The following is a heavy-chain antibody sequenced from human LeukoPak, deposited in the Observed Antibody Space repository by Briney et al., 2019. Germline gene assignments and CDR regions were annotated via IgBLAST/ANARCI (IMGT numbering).Heavy chain of an antibody. CDR3: ARVRRAPGWYFDL. CDR2: IYYSGST. Sequence: PSETLSLTCTVSGGSISSYYWSWIRQPPGKGLEWIGYIYYSGSTNYNPSLKSRVTISVDTSKNQFSLKLSSVTAADTAVYYCARVRRAPGWYFDLWGRGTLVTVSS. CDR1: GGSISSYY. D-gene: IGHD1-26*01. V-gene: IGHV4-59*01. J-gene: IGHJ2*01.